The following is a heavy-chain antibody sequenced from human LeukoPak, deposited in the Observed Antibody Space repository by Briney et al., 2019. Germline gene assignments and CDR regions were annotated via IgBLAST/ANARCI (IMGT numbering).Heavy chain of an antibody. CDR3: ATCIAAAGTIDY. Sequence: ASVKVSCKVSGYTLTELSMHWVRQAPGKGLEWMGGFDPEDGETIYAQKFQGRVTMTEDTSTDTAYMELSSLRSEDTAVHYCATCIAAAGTIDYWGQGTLVTVSS. CDR2: FDPEDGET. J-gene: IGHJ4*02. CDR1: GYTLTELS. D-gene: IGHD6-13*01. V-gene: IGHV1-24*01.